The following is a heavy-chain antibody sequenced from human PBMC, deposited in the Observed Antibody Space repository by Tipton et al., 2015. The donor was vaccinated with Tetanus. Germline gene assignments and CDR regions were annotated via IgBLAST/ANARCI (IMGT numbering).Heavy chain of an antibody. CDR3: ARPTLRLVIDS. V-gene: IGHV4-39*01. CDR1: GGSITSSDYF. CDR2: VHYTGDT. D-gene: IGHD6-6*01. J-gene: IGHJ4*02. Sequence: LSLTCTVSGGSITSSDYFWGWIRQPPGKGLEWIANVHYTGDTYYSPSLQSRVTISVDTSKNQFSLRLSSVTAADTAVYYCARPTLRLVIDSWGQGTLVTVTS.